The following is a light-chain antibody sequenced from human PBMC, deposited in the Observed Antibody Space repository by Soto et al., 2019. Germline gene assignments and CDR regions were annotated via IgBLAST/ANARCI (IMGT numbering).Light chain of an antibody. Sequence: QSALTQPASVSGSPGQSIAISCTGTSSDVGGYNYVSWYQQHPGKAPKLIIYEVSNRPSGISDRFSGSKSGNTASLTISGLQADDEADYYCNSFTSSHTGVFGGGTKVTVL. V-gene: IGLV2-14*01. J-gene: IGLJ3*02. CDR1: SSDVGGYNY. CDR2: EVS. CDR3: NSFTSSHTGV.